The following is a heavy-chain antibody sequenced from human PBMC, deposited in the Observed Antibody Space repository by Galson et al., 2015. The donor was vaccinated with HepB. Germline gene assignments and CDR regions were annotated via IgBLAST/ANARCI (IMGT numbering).Heavy chain of an antibody. V-gene: IGHV1-69*04. CDR1: GGTFSSYA. Sequence: SVKVSCKASGGTFSSYAISWVRQAPGQGLEWMGRIIPILGIANYAQKFQGRVTITADKSTSTAYMELSSLRSEDTAVYYCARDLGYSSGRSDYWGQGTLVTVSS. CDR3: ARDLGYSSGRSDY. CDR2: IIPILGIA. D-gene: IGHD6-19*01. J-gene: IGHJ4*02.